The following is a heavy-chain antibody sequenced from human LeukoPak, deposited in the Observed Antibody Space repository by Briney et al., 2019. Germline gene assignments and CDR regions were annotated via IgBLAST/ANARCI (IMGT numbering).Heavy chain of an antibody. Sequence: PGGSLRLSCAASGFTFSSYSMNWVRQAPGKGLEWVSSISSSSSYIYYADSVKGRFTISRDNAKNSLYLQMNSLRAEDTAVYYCARAPYDILTGYSEYFDYWGQGTLVTVSS. CDR3: ARAPYDILTGYSEYFDY. D-gene: IGHD3-9*01. J-gene: IGHJ4*02. CDR2: ISSSSSYI. V-gene: IGHV3-21*01. CDR1: GFTFSSYS.